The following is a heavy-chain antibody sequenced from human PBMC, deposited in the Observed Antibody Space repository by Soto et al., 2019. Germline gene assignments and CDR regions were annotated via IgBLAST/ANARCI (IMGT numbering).Heavy chain of an antibody. CDR3: ARDLEFRDGNISHLDY. J-gene: IGHJ4*02. V-gene: IGHV1-69*13. CDR2: IIPIIGTP. D-gene: IGHD3-10*01. Sequence: SLKVSCKASGGTFRNHVFNWVRQAPGQGLEWMGGIIPIIGTPNYAQKFQGRVTITADASTNTVYLDVSSLRSQDTAVYYCARDLEFRDGNISHLDYWGQGTLVTVSS. CDR1: GGTFRNHV.